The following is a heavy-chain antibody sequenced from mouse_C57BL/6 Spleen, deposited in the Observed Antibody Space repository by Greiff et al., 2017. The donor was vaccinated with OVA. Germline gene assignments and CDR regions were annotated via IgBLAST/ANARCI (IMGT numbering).Heavy chain of an antibody. CDR3: ARHGAQAFIAY. J-gene: IGHJ3*01. D-gene: IGHD3-2*02. CDR1: GFTFSSYT. Sequence: DVKLVESGGGLVKPGGSLKLSCAASGFTFSSYTMSWVRQTPEKRLEWVATISGGGGNTYYPASVQGRFTISRDNAKNTLYLQMSSLRSEDTALYYCARHGAQAFIAYWGQGTLVTVSA. V-gene: IGHV5-9*01. CDR2: ISGGGGNT.